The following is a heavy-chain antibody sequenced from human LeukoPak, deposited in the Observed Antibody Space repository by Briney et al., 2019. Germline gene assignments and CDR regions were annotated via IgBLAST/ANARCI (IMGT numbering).Heavy chain of an antibody. CDR2: IKQDGSEK. J-gene: IGHJ4*02. D-gene: IGHD6-19*01. CDR1: AFTSSSYW. V-gene: IGHV3-7*01. Sequence: GRSLRLSCAAAAFTSSSYWMSWVRQAPGKGLEWAANIKQDGSEKYYVDSVNGRFTISRDNAKNSLYLQMNSLRAEDTAVYYCARDRGSSGWYEFDYWGQGTLVTVSS. CDR3: ARDRGSSGWYEFDY.